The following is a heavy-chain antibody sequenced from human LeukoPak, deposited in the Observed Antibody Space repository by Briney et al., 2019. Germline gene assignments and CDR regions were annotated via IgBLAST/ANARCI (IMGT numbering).Heavy chain of an antibody. J-gene: IGHJ3*02. CDR3: ARGGIAVQRRDVFDI. D-gene: IGHD6-19*01. V-gene: IGHV3-74*01. CDR2: INSDGRRT. Sequence: GGSLRLSCAASGFTISNHWLHWVRQAPGKGLVWVSRINSDGRRTSYADSVKGPFTISTDKAKSTLYLQMDRLRADDTAMYYCARGGIAVQRRDVFDIWGQGTMVTVSS. CDR1: GFTISNHW.